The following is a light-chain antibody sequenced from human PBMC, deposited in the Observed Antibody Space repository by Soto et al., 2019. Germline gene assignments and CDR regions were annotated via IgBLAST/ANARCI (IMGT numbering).Light chain of an antibody. V-gene: IGLV2-11*01. CDR3: CSYAGMYTYV. CDR1: GSDVGGYNY. Sequence: QSALTQPRSVSGSPGQSVTISCTGTGSDVGGYNYVSWYQQYPGKAPKLMIYDVSNRPSGAPDRFSGSKSGNTASLTISGLQAEDEADYYCCSYAGMYTYVLGNGIKVTVL. J-gene: IGLJ1*01. CDR2: DVS.